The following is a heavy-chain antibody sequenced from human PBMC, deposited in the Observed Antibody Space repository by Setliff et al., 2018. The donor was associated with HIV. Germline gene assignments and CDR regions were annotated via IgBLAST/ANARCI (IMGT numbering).Heavy chain of an antibody. CDR1: GFSVNNNY. V-gene: IGHV3-53*01. Sequence: GGSLRLSCAASGFSVNNNYMAWVRQAPGKGLEWVSVMNNDGTTYYAESVKGRFTVSRDNSINILYLHMNSLIAEDTAVYYCAKGVKWLAPWGQGTLVTVSS. J-gene: IGHJ5*02. CDR2: MNNDGTT. D-gene: IGHD3-10*01. CDR3: AKGVKWLAP.